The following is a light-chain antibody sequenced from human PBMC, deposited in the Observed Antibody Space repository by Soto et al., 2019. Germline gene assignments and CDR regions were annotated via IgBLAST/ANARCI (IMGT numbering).Light chain of an antibody. V-gene: IGKV3-15*01. CDR1: QSVSTN. Sequence: EIVMTQSPATLSVSPGERATLSCTASQSVSTNLAWYQQKPGQAPRLLIYGTSTRATGVPARFSGSGSETEFTLTISSLQSEDFAVYYCQQYNNWPRTFGQGTKVDIK. CDR2: GTS. J-gene: IGKJ1*01. CDR3: QQYNNWPRT.